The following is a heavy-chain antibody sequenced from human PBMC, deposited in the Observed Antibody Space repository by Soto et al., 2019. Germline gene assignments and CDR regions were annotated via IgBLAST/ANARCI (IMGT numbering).Heavy chain of an antibody. CDR1: GGSISSGGYS. V-gene: IGHV4-30-2*01. CDR2: IYHSGST. J-gene: IGHJ4*02. Sequence: SETVSLTCAVSGGSISSGGYSWSWIRHPPGKGLEWIGYIYHSGSTYYNPSLKSRVTISVDRSKNQFSLKLSSVTAADTAVYNCARVPDYWGQGSLVTVSS. CDR3: ARVPDY.